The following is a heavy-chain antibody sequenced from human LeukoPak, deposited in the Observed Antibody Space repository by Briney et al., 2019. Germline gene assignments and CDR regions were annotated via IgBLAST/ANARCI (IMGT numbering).Heavy chain of an antibody. CDR3: ALDSSSTVDY. J-gene: IGHJ4*02. CDR1: GGTFSSYA. V-gene: IGHV1-69*05. CDR2: IIPIFGTA. Sequence: GASVKVSCKASGGTFSSYAISWVRQAPGQGLEWMGRIIPIFGTANYAQKFQGRVTIITDESTSTAYMELSSLRSEDTAVYYCALDSSSTVDYWGQGTLVTVSS. D-gene: IGHD6-6*01.